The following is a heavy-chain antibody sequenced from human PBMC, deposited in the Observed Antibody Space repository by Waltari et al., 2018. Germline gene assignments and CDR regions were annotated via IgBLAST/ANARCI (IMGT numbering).Heavy chain of an antibody. J-gene: IGHJ5*02. D-gene: IGHD3-22*01. Sequence: QVQLVESGGGVVQPGGSLRLSCAASGFTFSNHGIHWVRQAPGKGLEWVAFRGSDETNKHDADSVQCRFTISRDNSKNTVFLQMNSLRTEDTAVYYCAKGPDSSGYYSNWFDPWGQGILVTVSS. CDR3: AKGPDSSGYYSNWFDP. CDR1: GFTFSNHG. CDR2: RGSDETNK. V-gene: IGHV3-30*02.